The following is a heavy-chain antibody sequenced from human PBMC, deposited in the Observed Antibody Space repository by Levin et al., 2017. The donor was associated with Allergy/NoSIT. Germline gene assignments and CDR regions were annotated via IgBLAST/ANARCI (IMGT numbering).Heavy chain of an antibody. D-gene: IGHD2-15*01. Sequence: SETLSLTCTVSGGSISSGDYYWSWIRQPPGKGLEWIGYIYYSGSTYYNPSLKSRVTISVDTSKNQFSLKLSSVTAADTAVYYCARTGVEAEADADYWGQGTLVTVSS. CDR3: ARTGVEAEADADY. J-gene: IGHJ4*02. CDR1: GGSISSGDYY. CDR2: IYYSGST. V-gene: IGHV4-30-4*01.